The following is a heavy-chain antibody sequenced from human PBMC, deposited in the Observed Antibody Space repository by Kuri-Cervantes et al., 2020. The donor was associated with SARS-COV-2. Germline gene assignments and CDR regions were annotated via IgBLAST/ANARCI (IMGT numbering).Heavy chain of an antibody. V-gene: IGHV1-8*01. J-gene: IGHJ4*02. Sequence: ASVKVSCKASGYTFTSYDINWVRQATGQGLEWMGWMSPNSGNTGYAQKFQGRVTMTRNTSISTAYMELSSLRSEDTAVYYCARATRPRIAAAAYYFDYWGQGTLVTVSS. CDR3: ARATRPRIAAAAYYFDY. D-gene: IGHD6-13*01. CDR2: MSPNSGNT. CDR1: GYTFTSYD.